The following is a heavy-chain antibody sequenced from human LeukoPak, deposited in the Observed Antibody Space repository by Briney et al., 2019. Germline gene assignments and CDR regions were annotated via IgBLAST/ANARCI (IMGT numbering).Heavy chain of an antibody. D-gene: IGHD3-3*01. J-gene: IGHJ6*02. CDR1: GGSIRSSYYY. CDR2: IYDSGST. V-gene: IGHV4-39*01. Sequence: SGTLSLTCTVSGGSIRSSYYYWGWIRQPPGKGLEWIGSIYDSGSTYYNPSLKSRVTISVDTSKNQFSLKLNSVTAADTAVYYCARGHCYYDFWSGYYCYYYYGMDVWGQGTTVTVSS. CDR3: ARGHCYYDFWSGYYCYYYYGMDV.